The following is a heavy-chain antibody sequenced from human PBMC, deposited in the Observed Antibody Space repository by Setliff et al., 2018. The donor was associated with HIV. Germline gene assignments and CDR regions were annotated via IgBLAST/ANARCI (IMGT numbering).Heavy chain of an antibody. CDR2: IYYSGST. J-gene: IGHJ4*02. V-gene: IGHV4-39*07. CDR1: GGSITNNNYY. CDR3: VRLYRGSTTKEKSDS. D-gene: IGHD1-26*01. Sequence: PWETLSLTCNVSGGSITNNNYYWGWIRQPPGKGLEWIASIYYSGSTSYNPALKSRVTMSVDAAKSQFFLKVASVTAADTAMYFCVRLYRGSTTKEKSDSWGQGMLVTVSS.